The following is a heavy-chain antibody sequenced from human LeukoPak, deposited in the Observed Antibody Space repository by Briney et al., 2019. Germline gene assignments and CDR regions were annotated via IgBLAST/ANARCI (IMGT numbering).Heavy chain of an antibody. V-gene: IGHV4-59*01. J-gene: IGHJ5*02. CDR2: VYYSGST. CDR1: GVSISSYY. CDR3: ARGGYYGSGNDFRFDP. Sequence: PSETLSLTCTVSGVSISSYYWNWIRQPPGKGLEWIGYVYYSGSTEYDPSLRSRVTISLDMSKHQFSLNLTSVTAADTAVYYCARGGYYGSGNDFRFDPWGQGTLVTVSS. D-gene: IGHD3-10*01.